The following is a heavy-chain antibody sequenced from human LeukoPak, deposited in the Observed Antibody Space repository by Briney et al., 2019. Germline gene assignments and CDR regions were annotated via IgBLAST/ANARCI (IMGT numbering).Heavy chain of an antibody. CDR2: IWYDGSNK. V-gene: IGHV3-33*01. Sequence: GGSLRLSCAASGFTFSSYGMHWVRQAPGKGLEWVAVIWYDGSNKYYADSVKGRFTICRDNSKNTLYLQMNSLRAEDTAVYYCARQTMIVVGAYFDIWGPGTMVTVSS. J-gene: IGHJ3*02. D-gene: IGHD3-22*01. CDR3: ARQTMIVVGAYFDI. CDR1: GFTFSSYG.